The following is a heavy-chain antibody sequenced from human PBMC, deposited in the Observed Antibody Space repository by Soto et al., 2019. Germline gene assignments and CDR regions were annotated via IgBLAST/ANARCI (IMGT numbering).Heavy chain of an antibody. CDR2: IIPIFGTA. J-gene: IGHJ6*02. CDR1: GGTFSSYA. CDR3: ARAPIRITGTTRSDYYYGMDV. V-gene: IGHV1-69*01. Sequence: QVQLVQSGAEVKKPGSSVKVSCKASGGTFSSYAISWVRQAPGQGLEWMGGIIPIFGTANYAQKFQGRVTITADESNSTAYMELRRLRSEDTAVYYCARAPIRITGTTRSDYYYGMDVWGQGTTVTVSS. D-gene: IGHD1-7*01.